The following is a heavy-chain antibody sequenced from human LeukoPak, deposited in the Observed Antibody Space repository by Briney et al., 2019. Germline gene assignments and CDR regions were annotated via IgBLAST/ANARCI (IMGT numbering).Heavy chain of an antibody. Sequence: SETLSLTCTVSGGSISSSGYYWGWIRQPPGTGLEWIGSIYYSGGNYYNPSLNSRVTISVDTSKNQFSLRLSSVTAADTAVYYCARGPYYFDSWGPGTLVTVSS. V-gene: IGHV4-39*07. CDR1: GGSISSSGYY. CDR2: IYYSGGN. J-gene: IGHJ4*02. CDR3: ARGPYYFDS.